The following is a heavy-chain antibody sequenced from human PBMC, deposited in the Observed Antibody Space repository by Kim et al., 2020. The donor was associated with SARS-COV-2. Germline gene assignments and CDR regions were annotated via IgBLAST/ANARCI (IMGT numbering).Heavy chain of an antibody. D-gene: IGHD2-15*01. CDR1: GYTFTGYY. V-gene: IGHV1-2*06. CDR3: ARDPLKISCSGGSCYGFFVNWFDP. J-gene: IGHJ5*02. Sequence: ASVKVSCKASGYTFTGYYMHWVRQAPGQGLEWMGRINPNSGGTNYAQKFQGRVTMTRDTSISTAYMELSRLRSDDTAVYYCARDPLKISCSGGSCYGFFVNWFDPWGQGTLVTVSS. CDR2: INPNSGGT.